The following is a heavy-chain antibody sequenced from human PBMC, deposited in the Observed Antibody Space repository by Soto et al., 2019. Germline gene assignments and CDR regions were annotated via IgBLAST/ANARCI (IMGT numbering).Heavy chain of an antibody. CDR2: ISYDGSNK. J-gene: IGHJ4*02. D-gene: IGHD7-27*01. CDR3: AKAPGRARYFAY. CDR1: GFTFSSYG. Sequence: PGGSLRLSCAASGFTFSSYGMHWVRQAPGKGLEWVAVISYDGSNKYYADSVKGRFTTSRDNSKNTLYLQMNSLRAEDTAVYYCAKAPGRARYFAYWVQGTLVTVSS. V-gene: IGHV3-30*18.